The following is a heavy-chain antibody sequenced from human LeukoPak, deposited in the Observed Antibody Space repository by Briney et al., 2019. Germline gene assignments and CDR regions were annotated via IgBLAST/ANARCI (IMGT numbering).Heavy chain of an antibody. CDR1: GFTFSSYS. Sequence: LTGGSLRLSCAASGFTFSSYSMNWVRQAPGKGLEWVSYISSSSSTIYYADSVKGRFTISRDNAKNSLYLQMNSLRAEDTAVYYCARVLHKRNYDSSTYYGYWGQGTLVTVSS. V-gene: IGHV3-48*01. CDR2: ISSSSSTI. D-gene: IGHD3-22*01. CDR3: ARVLHKRNYDSSTYYGY. J-gene: IGHJ4*02.